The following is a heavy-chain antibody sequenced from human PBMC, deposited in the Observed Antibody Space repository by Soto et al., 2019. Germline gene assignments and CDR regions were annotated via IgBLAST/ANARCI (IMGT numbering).Heavy chain of an antibody. V-gene: IGHV1-69*06. CDR3: ARDGDYGDYAGKGVGMKYYGMDV. D-gene: IGHD4-17*01. CDR1: GGTFSSYA. Sequence: GASVKVSCKASGGTFSSYAISWVRQAPGQGLEWMGGIIPIFGTANYAQKFQGRVTITADKSTSTAYMELSSLRSEDTAVYYCARDGDYGDYAGKGVGMKYYGMDVWGQGTTVTAP. J-gene: IGHJ6*02. CDR2: IIPIFGTA.